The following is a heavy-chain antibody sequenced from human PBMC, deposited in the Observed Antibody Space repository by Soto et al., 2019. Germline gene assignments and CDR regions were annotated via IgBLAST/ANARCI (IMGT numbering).Heavy chain of an antibody. CDR2: ISGSGGST. CDR1: GFTFSSYA. J-gene: IGHJ6*02. CDR3: AKNVWGITIFGGMDV. V-gene: IGHV3-23*01. Sequence: GGSLRLSCAASGFTFSSYAMSWVRQAPGKGLEWVSAISGSGGSTYYADSVEGRFTISRDNSKNTLYLQMNSLRAEDTAVYYCAKNVWGITIFGGMDVWGQGTTVTVSS. D-gene: IGHD3-9*01.